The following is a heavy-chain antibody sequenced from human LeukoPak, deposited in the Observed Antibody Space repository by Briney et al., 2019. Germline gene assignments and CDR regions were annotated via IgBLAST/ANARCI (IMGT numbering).Heavy chain of an antibody. Sequence: PGGSLRLSCAASGFTVSSNYMSWVRQAPGKGLEWVSVIYSGGSTYYADSVKGRFTISRYNSKNTLYLQMNSLRAEDTAVYYCARDVSGGYDPGYFDYWGQGTLVTVSS. CDR2: IYSGGST. CDR1: GFTVSSNY. CDR3: ARDVSGGYDPGYFDY. J-gene: IGHJ4*02. D-gene: IGHD5-12*01. V-gene: IGHV3-53*01.